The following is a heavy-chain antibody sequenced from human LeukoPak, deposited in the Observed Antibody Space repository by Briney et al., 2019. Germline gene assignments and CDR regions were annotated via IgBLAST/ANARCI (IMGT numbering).Heavy chain of an antibody. CDR2: IYHSGST. CDR3: ARLHYGSGSYYADY. CDR1: GYSISSGYY. V-gene: IGHV4-38-2*02. D-gene: IGHD3-10*01. J-gene: IGHJ4*02. Sequence: PSETLSLTCTVSGYSISSGYYWGWIRQPPGKGLEWIGSIYHSGSTYYNPSLKSRVTISVDTSKNQFSLKLSSVTAADTAVYYCARLHYGSGSYYADYWGQGTLVTVSS.